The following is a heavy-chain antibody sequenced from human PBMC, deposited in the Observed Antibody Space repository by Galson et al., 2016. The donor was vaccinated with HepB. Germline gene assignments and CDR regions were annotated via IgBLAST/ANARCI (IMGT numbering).Heavy chain of an antibody. CDR2: IYPGHSDT. CDR3: ARRKNYAPDY. Sequence: QSGAEVKKPGESLKISCKGSGYSFSTYWIGWVRQMPGKGLEWVGIIYPGHSDTRDSPSFQGQVTISAARPISTAYLQWSSLKASDTAMYYCARRKNYAPDYWGQGTLVTVSS. D-gene: IGHD1-7*01. J-gene: IGHJ4*02. CDR1: GYSFSTYW. V-gene: IGHV5-51*01.